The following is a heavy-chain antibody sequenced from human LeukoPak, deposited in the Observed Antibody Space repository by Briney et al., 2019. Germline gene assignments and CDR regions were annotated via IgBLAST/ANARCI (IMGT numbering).Heavy chain of an antibody. Sequence: GGSLRLSCAASGFTFSSYWMHWVRQAPGKGLVWVSRINSDGSSTSYADSVKGRFTISRDNAKNTLYLQMNSLRAEDTAVYYCARGTYYDFWSGQGAFDIWGQGTMVTVSS. J-gene: IGHJ3*02. D-gene: IGHD3-3*01. CDR3: ARGTYYDFWSGQGAFDI. V-gene: IGHV3-74*01. CDR1: GFTFSSYW. CDR2: INSDGSST.